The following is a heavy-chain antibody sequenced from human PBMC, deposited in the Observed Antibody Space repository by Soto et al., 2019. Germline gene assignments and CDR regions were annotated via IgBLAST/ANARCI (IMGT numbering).Heavy chain of an antibody. J-gene: IGHJ5*01. V-gene: IGHV3-23*01. CDR2: ISDSGGRT. CDR3: AKSMKQDVWSSGWFDS. D-gene: IGHD2-8*01. Sequence: EVQVLDSGGNLVQPGGSLRLSCAASGFTFSTYAMSWVRQAPGKGLEWVSAISDSGGRTDYADSVKGRFTISGDNSKNTVFLQMNSLRVEDTAVYHCAKSMKQDVWSSGWFDSWGQGTLVTVSS. CDR1: GFTFSTYA.